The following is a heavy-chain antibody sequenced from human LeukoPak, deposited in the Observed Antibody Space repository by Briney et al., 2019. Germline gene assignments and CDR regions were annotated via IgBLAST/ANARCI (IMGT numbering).Heavy chain of an antibody. J-gene: IGHJ4*02. CDR1: GFTFNTFG. V-gene: IGHV3-48*01. Sequence: PGGSLRLSCAASGFTFNTFGMNWVRQAPGKGLEWLSYISSVANTMYYADSVKGRFTISRDNAKNSLYLRMNSLRAEDTAVYYCARVGSLYLGDFDYWGQGTQVTVSS. D-gene: IGHD3-16*01. CDR2: ISSVANTM. CDR3: ARVGSLYLGDFDY.